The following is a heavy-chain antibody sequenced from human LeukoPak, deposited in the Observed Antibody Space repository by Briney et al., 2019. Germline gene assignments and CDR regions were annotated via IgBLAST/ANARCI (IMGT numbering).Heavy chain of an antibody. Sequence: SENLSPTCTVSGGSISSYYWSWIRQPPGKGLEWIGYIYYSGSTNYNPSLKSRVTISVDTSKNQFSLKLSSVTAADTAVYYCASAAVSSGYFNYYFDYWGQGTLVTVSS. CDR1: GGSISSYY. CDR2: IYYSGST. CDR3: ASAAVSSGYFNYYFDY. J-gene: IGHJ4*02. D-gene: IGHD3-22*01. V-gene: IGHV4-59*01.